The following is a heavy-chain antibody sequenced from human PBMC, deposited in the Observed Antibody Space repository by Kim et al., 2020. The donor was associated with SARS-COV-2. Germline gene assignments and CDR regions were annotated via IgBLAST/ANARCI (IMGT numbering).Heavy chain of an antibody. CDR2: IYYSGST. CDR1: GGSISSSSYY. J-gene: IGHJ4*01. CDR3: ARTVTMVRGVIIPYFD. V-gene: IGHV4-39*07. Sequence: SETLSLTCTVSGGSISSSSYYWGWIRQPPGKGLEWIGSIYYSGSTYYNPSLKSRVTISVDTSKNQFSLKLSSVTAADTAVYYCARTVTMVRGVIIPYFD. D-gene: IGHD3-10*01.